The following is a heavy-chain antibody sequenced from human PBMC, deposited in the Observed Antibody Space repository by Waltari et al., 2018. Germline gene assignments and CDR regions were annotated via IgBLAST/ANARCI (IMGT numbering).Heavy chain of an antibody. J-gene: IGHJ5*02. D-gene: IGHD3-3*01. CDR1: GGSISSSSYY. V-gene: IGHV4-39*07. CDR3: ARGGQNVLRFFPPNWFDP. CDR2: INYSGST. Sequence: QLQLQESGPGLVKPSETLSLTCTVSGGSISSSSYYWGWIRQPPGKGLEWIGSINYSGSTYYSPSLKSRVTISVDTSKNQFSLKLSSVTAADTAVYYCARGGQNVLRFFPPNWFDPWGQGTLVTVSS.